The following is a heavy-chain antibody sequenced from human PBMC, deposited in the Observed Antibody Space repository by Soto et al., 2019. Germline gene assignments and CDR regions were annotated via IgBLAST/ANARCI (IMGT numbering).Heavy chain of an antibody. CDR2: IDWDDDE. J-gene: IGHJ5*02. CDR3: AKTGTDGSWFDP. CDR1: GFSLSTSGMR. V-gene: IGHV2-70*04. D-gene: IGHD1-1*01. Sequence: SGPTLVNPTQTLTLTCTFSGFSLSTSGMRVSWIRQPPGKALEWLARIDWDDDEFYSTSLRTRLTISKDTSKNQVVLTMTNMDPVDTAAYYCAKTGTDGSWFDPWGQGTLVTVSS.